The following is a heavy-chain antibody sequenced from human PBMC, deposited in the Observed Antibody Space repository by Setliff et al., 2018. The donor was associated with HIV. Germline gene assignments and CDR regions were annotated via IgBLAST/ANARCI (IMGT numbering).Heavy chain of an antibody. CDR3: ARGGDDYGPGSFDY. D-gene: IGHD3-10*01. Sequence: ASVKVSCKASGYTFSGYYVHWVRQAPGQGLEWMGWINSNSGGTNYAQKFQGRVTLTRDTSTNTAYMELTRLRSDDTAVYSCARGGDDYGPGSFDYWGQGTLVTVSS. CDR2: INSNSGGT. J-gene: IGHJ4*02. V-gene: IGHV1-2*02. CDR1: GYTFSGYY.